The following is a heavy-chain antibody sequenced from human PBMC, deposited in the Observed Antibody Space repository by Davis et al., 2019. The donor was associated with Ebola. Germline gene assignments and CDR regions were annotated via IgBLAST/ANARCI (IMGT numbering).Heavy chain of an antibody. D-gene: IGHD1-26*01. CDR1: GYTFTGYY. V-gene: IGHV1-2*02. J-gene: IGHJ4*02. CDR3: ARVIVGAKGGDY. CDR2: INPNSGGT. Sequence: ASVKVSCKASGYTFTGYYMHWVRQAPGQGLKWMGWINPNSGGTNYAQKFQGRVTMTRDTSISTAYMELGRLRSDDTAVYYCARVIVGAKGGDYWGQGTLVTVSS.